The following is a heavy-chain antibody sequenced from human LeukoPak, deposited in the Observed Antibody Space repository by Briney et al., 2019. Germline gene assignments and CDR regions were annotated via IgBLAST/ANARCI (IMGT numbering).Heavy chain of an antibody. J-gene: IGHJ6*03. CDR3: ARSIAAAGYLHYYYYYMDV. Sequence: IPGGSLRLSCAASGFTFSDYYISWIRQAPGKGLEWVSYISSSGSTIYYADSVKGRFTISRDNAKNSLYLQMNSLRAEDTAVYYCARSIAAAGYLHYYYYYMDVWGKGTTVTVSS. V-gene: IGHV3-11*04. CDR2: ISSSGSTI. CDR1: GFTFSDYY. D-gene: IGHD6-13*01.